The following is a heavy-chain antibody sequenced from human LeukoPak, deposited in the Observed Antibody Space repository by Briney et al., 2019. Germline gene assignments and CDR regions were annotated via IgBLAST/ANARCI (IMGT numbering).Heavy chain of an antibody. Sequence: PGRSLRLSCAASGFTFSSYGMHWVRQAPGKGLEGVAVISYDGSNKYYADSVKRRFTISRDNSKNTLYLQMNSLRAEDTAVYYCAKDLPQYDILTGYLHWGQGTLVTVSS. V-gene: IGHV3-30*18. CDR3: AKDLPQYDILTGYLH. CDR1: GFTFSSYG. D-gene: IGHD3-9*01. J-gene: IGHJ1*01. CDR2: ISYDGSNK.